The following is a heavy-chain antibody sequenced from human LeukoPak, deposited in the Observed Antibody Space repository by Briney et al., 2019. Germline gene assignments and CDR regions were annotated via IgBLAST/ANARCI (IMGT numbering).Heavy chain of an antibody. D-gene: IGHD5-12*01. CDR1: GFTFSSYE. Sequence: EGSLRLSCAASGFTFSSYEMNWVRQAPGKGLEWVSYISSSGSTIYYADSVKGRFTISRDNARNSLYLQMNSLRAEDTAVYYCAASSPNPADIVATIDDYWGQGTLVTVSS. J-gene: IGHJ4*02. CDR2: ISSSGSTI. CDR3: AASSPNPADIVATIDDY. V-gene: IGHV3-48*03.